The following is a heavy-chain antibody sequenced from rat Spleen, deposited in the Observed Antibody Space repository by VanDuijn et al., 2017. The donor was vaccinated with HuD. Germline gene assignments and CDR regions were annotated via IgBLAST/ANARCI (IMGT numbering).Heavy chain of an antibody. CDR3: ARQDSSYIAPFDY. J-gene: IGHJ2*01. CDR1: GFTFSDYA. Sequence: EVQLVESGGGLVQPGRSLKLSCAASGFTFSDYAMAWVRQAPKKGLEWVATIRYDGSSTYYRDSVKGRFTISRDNTRNTLYLQMDSLRSEDTATYYCARQDSSYIAPFDYWGQGVMVTVSS. CDR2: IRYDGSST. V-gene: IGHV5-17*01. D-gene: IGHD1-2*01.